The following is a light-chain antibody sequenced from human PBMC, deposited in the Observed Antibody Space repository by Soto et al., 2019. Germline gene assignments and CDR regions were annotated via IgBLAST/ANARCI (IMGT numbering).Light chain of an antibody. Sequence: EIVLTQSPAALSLSPGERATLSCRASQSVSSHLAWYQHKPGQAPRLLIYDASNRATGIPARFSGSGSGTDFTLTISSLAPEDFAVYYCQQRSNWPPFTFGPGTKVDI. V-gene: IGKV3-11*01. CDR1: QSVSSH. CDR3: QQRSNWPPFT. CDR2: DAS. J-gene: IGKJ3*01.